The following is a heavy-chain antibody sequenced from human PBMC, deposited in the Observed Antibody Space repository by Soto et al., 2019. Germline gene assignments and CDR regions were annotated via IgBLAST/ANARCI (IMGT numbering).Heavy chain of an antibody. D-gene: IGHD3-10*01. CDR2: INHSGSA. J-gene: IGHJ4*02. CDR1: GGSFSDYS. Sequence: QVQLQQWGAGLLKPSETLSLTCAVYGGSFSDYSWTWIRQPPGKALEWIGQINHSGSANYNPSLRSRVIISIGTPKNQFSLELTSVTAADPAVYYCARGLFSGDAYSGGWYYFDYWGQGTLVTVSS. V-gene: IGHV4-34*01. CDR3: ARGLFSGDAYSGGWYYFDY.